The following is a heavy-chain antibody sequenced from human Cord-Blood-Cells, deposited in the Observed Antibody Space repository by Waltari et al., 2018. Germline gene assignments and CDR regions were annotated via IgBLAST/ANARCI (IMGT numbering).Heavy chain of an antibody. Sequence: QVQLVQSGAEVKKPGASVKVSCKASGYTFTSYAMHWVRQAPGQRLEWMGWINAVNGNTKYSQKFQGRVTITRDTSASTAYMELSSLRSEDTAVYYCARDREHYDFWSGYYDAFDIWGQGTMVTVSS. J-gene: IGHJ3*02. CDR1: GYTFTSYA. V-gene: IGHV1-3*01. CDR3: ARDREHYDFWSGYYDAFDI. D-gene: IGHD3-3*01. CDR2: INAVNGNT.